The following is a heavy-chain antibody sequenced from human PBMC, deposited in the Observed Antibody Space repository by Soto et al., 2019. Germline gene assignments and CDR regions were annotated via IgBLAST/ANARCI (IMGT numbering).Heavy chain of an antibody. Sequence: GGSLRLSCAASGFTFSSYAMHWVRQAPGKGLEWVAVISYDGSNKYYADSVKGRFTISRDNTNNHLYLQMNSLRSDDTALYYCAKDEGAAVESPGDWGHGTLVTVSS. CDR2: ISYDGSNK. J-gene: IGHJ4*01. D-gene: IGHD6-13*01. V-gene: IGHV3-30-3*01. CDR1: GFTFSSYA. CDR3: AKDEGAAVESPGD.